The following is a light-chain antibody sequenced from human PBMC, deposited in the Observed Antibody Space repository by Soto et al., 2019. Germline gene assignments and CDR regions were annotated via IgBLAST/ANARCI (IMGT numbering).Light chain of an antibody. CDR2: WAS. J-gene: IGKJ2*01. Sequence: DIVMTQSPDSLAVSLGERATINCKSSQSVLYSSNNKNYLAWYQQRPGQPPKLLIYWASTRESGVPERFSGSGSGTDFTLTITSLQAEDVAVYYCHQYESTPPTFGQGTKLEIK. CDR1: QSVLYSSNNKNY. V-gene: IGKV4-1*01. CDR3: HQYESTPPT.